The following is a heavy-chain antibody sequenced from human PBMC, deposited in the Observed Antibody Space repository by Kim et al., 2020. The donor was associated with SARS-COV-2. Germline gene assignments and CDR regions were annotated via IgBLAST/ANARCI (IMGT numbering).Heavy chain of an antibody. CDR3: ARGFGMVRGVLFAC. V-gene: IGHV1-8*01. J-gene: IGHJ4*02. Sequence: YAQKLQGRVTMTRSTSINTAYMELSSLRSDDTAVYYCARGFGMVRGVLFACWGQGTLVTVSS. D-gene: IGHD3-10*01.